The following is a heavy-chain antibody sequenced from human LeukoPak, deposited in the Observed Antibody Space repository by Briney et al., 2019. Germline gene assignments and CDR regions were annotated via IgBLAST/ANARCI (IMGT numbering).Heavy chain of an antibody. CDR2: VSSSGGTI. Sequence: GSLRLSCAASGFTFSDYHMSWIRQASGKGLEWVSYVSSSGGTISYADSVKGRFTISRDNSKNTLYLQMNSLRAEDTAVYYCAKLGIGPPTDYWGQGTLVTVSS. D-gene: IGHD1-26*01. V-gene: IGHV3-11*01. CDR3: AKLGIGPPTDY. J-gene: IGHJ4*02. CDR1: GFTFSDYH.